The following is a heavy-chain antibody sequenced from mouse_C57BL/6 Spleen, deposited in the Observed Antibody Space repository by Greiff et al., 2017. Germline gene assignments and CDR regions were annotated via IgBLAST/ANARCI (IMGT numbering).Heavy chain of an antibody. CDR3: ARKGDYAWLAY. J-gene: IGHJ3*01. CDR1: GFSLTSYG. Sequence: VNVVESGPGLVAPSQSLSITCTVSGFSLTSYGVDWVRQSPGKGLEWLGVIWGVGSTNYNSALKSRLSISKDTSKSQVFLKMNSLQTDDTAMYYGARKGDYAWLAYWGQGTLVTVSA. CDR2: IWGVGST. V-gene: IGHV2-6*01. D-gene: IGHD2-4*01.